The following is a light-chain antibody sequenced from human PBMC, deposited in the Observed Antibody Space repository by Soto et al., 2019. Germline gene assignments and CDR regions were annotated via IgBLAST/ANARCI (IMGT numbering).Light chain of an antibody. CDR1: QSISVW. CDR2: KAS. Sequence: DIQMTQSASTLSASVGDRVTITCRASQSISVWLAWYQQKAGKAPNLLIYKASRLESGVPSRFSGSGSETEFTLTISGLQPGDSATYYCQQYNSYWTFGQGTKV. CDR3: QQYNSYWT. V-gene: IGKV1-5*03. J-gene: IGKJ1*01.